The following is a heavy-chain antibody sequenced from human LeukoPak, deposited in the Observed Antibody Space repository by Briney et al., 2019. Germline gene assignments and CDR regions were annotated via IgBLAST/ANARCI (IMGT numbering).Heavy chain of an antibody. V-gene: IGHV3-30*18. CDR1: GFPFSSYG. J-gene: IGHJ4*02. D-gene: IGHD6-13*01. CDR2: ISYDGSKY. CDR3: AKEQASAAVYPAFDY. Sequence: GGSLRLSCAASGFPFSSYGMHWVRQAPGKGLEWVAAISYDGSKYYSADSVKGRFTISRDSSKKTLYLQMNSLRAEDTAVYYYAKEQASAAVYPAFDYWGQGILVTVSS.